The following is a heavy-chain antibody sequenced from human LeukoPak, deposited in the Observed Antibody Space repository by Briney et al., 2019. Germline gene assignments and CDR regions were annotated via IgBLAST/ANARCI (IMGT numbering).Heavy chain of an antibody. CDR2: IRSHGSDQ. Sequence: PGGSLRLSCSASGFSFFTYGMHWVRQAPGKGLEWVAFIRSHGSDQFYADSVRGRFTISRDNSKKILYLQMNTLRAEDTAVYFCAKDQVPAAIENSYCMDVWGKGTTVSVSS. J-gene: IGHJ6*03. D-gene: IGHD2-2*01. CDR1: GFSFFTYG. V-gene: IGHV3-30*02. CDR3: AKDQVPAAIENSYCMDV.